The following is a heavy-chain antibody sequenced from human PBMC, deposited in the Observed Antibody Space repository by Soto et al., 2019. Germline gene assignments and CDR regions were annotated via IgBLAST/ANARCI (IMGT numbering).Heavy chain of an antibody. Sequence: QITLKESGPTLVKPTQTLTLTCTFSGFSLSTSGVGVGWIRQPPGKALEWLALIYWDDDKRYSPSLKSRLTITKDTAKHQVVLTMTNMDPVDTATYYCARTVAYVDYWGQGTLVTVSS. J-gene: IGHJ4*02. CDR1: GFSLSTSGVG. V-gene: IGHV2-5*02. CDR3: ARTVAYVDY. CDR2: IYWDDDK. D-gene: IGHD6-19*01.